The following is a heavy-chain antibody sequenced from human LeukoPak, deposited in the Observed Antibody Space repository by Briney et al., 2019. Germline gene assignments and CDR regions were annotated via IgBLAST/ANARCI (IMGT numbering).Heavy chain of an antibody. CDR3: ARGYSTAMVFDY. J-gene: IGHJ4*02. CDR2: IGSGGST. CDR1: GFTFTNYA. D-gene: IGHD5-18*01. V-gene: IGHV3-23*01. Sequence: GGSLRLSCAASGFTFTNYAMSWVRQAPGKGLEWVSSIGSGGSTYHADSVKGRFTISRDNSKNMLYLQMNSLRAEDTAVYYCARGYSTAMVFDYWGQGTLVTVSS.